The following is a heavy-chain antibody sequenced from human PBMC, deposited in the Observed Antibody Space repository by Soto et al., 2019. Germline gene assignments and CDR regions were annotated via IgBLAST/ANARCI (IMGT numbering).Heavy chain of an antibody. J-gene: IGHJ6*02. D-gene: IGHD3-3*01. V-gene: IGHV4-59*12. Sequence: SETLSLTCTVSGGSISSYYWSWIRQPPGKGLECIGYIHYSGSTNYNPSLKSRVTISVDRSKNQFSLKLSSVTAADTAVYYCARGRASITIFGVVNHYGMDVWGQGTTVTVSS. CDR2: IHYSGST. CDR1: GGSISSYY. CDR3: ARGRASITIFGVVNHYGMDV.